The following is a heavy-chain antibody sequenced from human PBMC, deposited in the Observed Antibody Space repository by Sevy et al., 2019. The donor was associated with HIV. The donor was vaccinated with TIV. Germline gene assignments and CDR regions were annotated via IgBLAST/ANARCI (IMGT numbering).Heavy chain of an antibody. CDR3: TSHSSGWRTSHFDY. D-gene: IGHD6-19*01. CDR1: GFTFSGSA. Sequence: GGSQRLSCAASGFTFSGSAMHWVRQASGKGLEWVGRIRSKANSYATGYAASVKGRFTISRDDSKNTAYLQMNSLKTEDTAVYYCTSHSSGWRTSHFDYWGQGTLVTVSS. V-gene: IGHV3-73*01. J-gene: IGHJ4*02. CDR2: IRSKANSYAT.